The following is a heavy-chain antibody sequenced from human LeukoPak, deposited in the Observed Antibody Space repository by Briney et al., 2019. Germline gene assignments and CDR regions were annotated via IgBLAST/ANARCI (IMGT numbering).Heavy chain of an antibody. CDR1: GGSISSYY. J-gene: IGHJ2*01. V-gene: IGHV4-59*08. Sequence: PSETLSLTCTVSGGSISSYYWSWIRQPPGKGLEWIGNIYYSGSTNYNPSLKSRVTISVDTSKNQFSLKLSSVTAADTAVYYCLRARRNWYFDLWGRGTLVTVSS. CDR2: IYYSGST. CDR3: LRARRNWYFDL.